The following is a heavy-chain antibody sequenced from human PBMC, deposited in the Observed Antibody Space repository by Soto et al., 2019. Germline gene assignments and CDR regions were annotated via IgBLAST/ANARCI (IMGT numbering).Heavy chain of an antibody. D-gene: IGHD2-15*01. Sequence: HPGGSLRLSCAASGFTFSSYAMSWVRQAPGKGLEWVSAISGSGGSTYYADSVKGRFTISRDNSKNTLYLQMNSLRAEDTAVYYCAKTPMAATYHFDYWGQGTLVTVSS. V-gene: IGHV3-23*01. CDR3: AKTPMAATYHFDY. CDR2: ISGSGGST. CDR1: GFTFSSYA. J-gene: IGHJ4*02.